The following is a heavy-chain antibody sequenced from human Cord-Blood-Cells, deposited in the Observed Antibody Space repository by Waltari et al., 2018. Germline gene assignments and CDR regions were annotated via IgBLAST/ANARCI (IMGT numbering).Heavy chain of an antibody. J-gene: IGHJ5*02. V-gene: IGHV4-38-2*02. CDR2: IYHSGST. CDR3: ARVRWDSSSWYWFDP. Sequence: QVQLQESGPGLVKHSETLSLTCTVSGYSISSGYYWGWIRQPPGKGLEWIGSIYHSGSTYYNPARERRGTRSVDTSKNQFSLKLSSVTAADTAVYYCARVRWDSSSWYWFDPWGQGTLVTVSA. CDR1: GYSISSGYY. D-gene: IGHD6-13*01.